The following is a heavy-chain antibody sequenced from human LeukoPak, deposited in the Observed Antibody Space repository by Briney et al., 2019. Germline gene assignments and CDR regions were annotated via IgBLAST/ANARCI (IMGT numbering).Heavy chain of an antibody. D-gene: IGHD1-26*01. CDR3: AKDRVGATVRVFDY. Sequence: GGSLRLSCAASGFTFSSYAFNWVRQAPGKGLEWVSAISGSGGSTYYADSVKGRFTISRDNSKNTLYLQMNSLRAEDTAVYYCAKDRVGATVRVFDYWGQGTLVTVSS. CDR2: ISGSGGST. V-gene: IGHV3-23*01. CDR1: GFTFSSYA. J-gene: IGHJ4*02.